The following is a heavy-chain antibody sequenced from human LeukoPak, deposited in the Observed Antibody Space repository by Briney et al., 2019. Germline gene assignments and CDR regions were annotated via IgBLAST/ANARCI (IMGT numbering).Heavy chain of an antibody. V-gene: IGHV3-23*01. CDR1: GLTFTNYA. J-gene: IGHJ3*02. D-gene: IGHD3-10*01. CDR2: ITGSGTST. Sequence: PGGSLRLSCAASGLTFTNYAMTWVRQTPGKGPEWVSTITGSGTSTYYADSVKGRFTISRDISKNTLYLHMNSLRADDTALYYCAKGRYGTGTYSAFDIWGQGTIVTVSS. CDR3: AKGRYGTGTYSAFDI.